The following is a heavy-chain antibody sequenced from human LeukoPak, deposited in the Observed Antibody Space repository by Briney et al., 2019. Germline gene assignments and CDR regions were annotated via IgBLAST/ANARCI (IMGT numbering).Heavy chain of an antibody. CDR3: ARGPLIVATTGGGYYFDY. D-gene: IGHD5-12*01. V-gene: IGHV3-53*01. J-gene: IGHJ4*02. Sequence: GGSLRLSCAASGFTFSSFGMNWVRQAPGKGLEWVSVIYSGGSTYYADSVKGRFTISRDNSKNTLYLQMNSLRAEDTAVYYCARGPLIVATTGGGYYFDYWGQGTLVTVSS. CDR2: IYSGGST. CDR1: GFTFSSFG.